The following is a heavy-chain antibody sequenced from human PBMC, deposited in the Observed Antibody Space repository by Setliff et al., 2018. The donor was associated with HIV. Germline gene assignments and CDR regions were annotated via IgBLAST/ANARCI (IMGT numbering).Heavy chain of an antibody. D-gene: IGHD2-8*01. CDR1: GDTFSNYA. J-gene: IGHJ4*02. Sequence: SVKVSCKASGDTFSNYAITWVRQAPGQGLEWMGGINPLFGTTNYAHNFQGRLTITTDQIMSTAYMELTSLRSEDTAAYYCASGSGYCNKGDCYIGVHRTPDKYYFDSWGQGTLVTVSS. CDR2: INPLFGTT. CDR3: ASGSGYCNKGDCYIGVHRTPDKYYFDS. V-gene: IGHV1-69*05.